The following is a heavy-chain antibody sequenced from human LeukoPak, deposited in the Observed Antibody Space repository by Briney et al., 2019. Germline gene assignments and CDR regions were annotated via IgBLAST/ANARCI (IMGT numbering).Heavy chain of an antibody. CDR1: GYSISSGYY. Sequence: SETLSLICNVSGYSISSGYYWGWIRQPPGKGLEWIGNILHSESAYYNPSLKGRVTISVDTSKNQFSLNLRSVTAADTAVYYCARGENWFDPWGQGTRDIVSS. J-gene: IGHJ5*02. V-gene: IGHV4-38-2*02. CDR3: ARGENWFDP. CDR2: ILHSESA.